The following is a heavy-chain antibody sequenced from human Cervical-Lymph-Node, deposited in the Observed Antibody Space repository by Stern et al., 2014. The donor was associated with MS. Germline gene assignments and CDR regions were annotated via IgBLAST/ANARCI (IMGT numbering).Heavy chain of an antibody. D-gene: IGHD2-15*01. J-gene: IGHJ4*02. CDR2: ISAYNGNT. Sequence: QVQLGQSGAEVKKPGASVKVSCKASGYTFTSYGISLVRQAPGQGLEWMGWISAYNGNTNYAQKLQGRVTMTTDTSTSTAYMELRSLRSDDTAVYYCARDRGLRYCSGGSCYIHFDYWGQGTLVTVSS. CDR3: ARDRGLRYCSGGSCYIHFDY. V-gene: IGHV1-18*01. CDR1: GYTFTSYG.